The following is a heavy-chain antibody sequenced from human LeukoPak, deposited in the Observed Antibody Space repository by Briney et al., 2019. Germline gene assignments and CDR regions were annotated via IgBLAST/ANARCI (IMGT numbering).Heavy chain of an antibody. CDR3: ARGEVVPAAIGAFDI. CDR1: GGTFSSYA. D-gene: IGHD2-2*01. V-gene: IGHV1-69*06. Sequence: SVKVSCKASGGTFSSYAISWVRQAPGQGLEWMGGIIPIFGAANYAQKFQGRVTITADKSTSTAYMELSSLRSEDTAVYYCARGEVVPAAIGAFDIWGQGTMVTASS. CDR2: IIPIFGAA. J-gene: IGHJ3*02.